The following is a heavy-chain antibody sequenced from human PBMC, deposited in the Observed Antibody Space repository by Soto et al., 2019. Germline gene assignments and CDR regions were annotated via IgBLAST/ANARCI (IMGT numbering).Heavy chain of an antibody. CDR3: AGYSSSWSEGDWFDP. J-gene: IGHJ5*02. CDR2: ISSSSSYT. Sequence: QVQLVESGGGLVKPGGSLRLSCAASGFTFSDYYMSWIRQAPGKGLEWVSYISSSSSYTNYADSVKGRFTISRDNAKTSLYLQMNSLRAEDTAVYYCAGYSSSWSEGDWFDPWGQGTLVTVSS. V-gene: IGHV3-11*06. D-gene: IGHD6-13*01. CDR1: GFTFSDYY.